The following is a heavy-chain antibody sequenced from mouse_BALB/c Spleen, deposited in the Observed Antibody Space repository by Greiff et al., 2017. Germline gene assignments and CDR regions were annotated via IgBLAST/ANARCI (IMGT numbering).Heavy chain of an antibody. CDR1: GYTFTSYV. Sequence: QLQQSGPELVKPGASVKMSCKASGYTFTSYVMHWVKQKPGQGLEWIGYINPYNDGTKYNEKFKGKATLTSDKSSSTAYMELSSLTSEDSAVYYCARRGPNYYGSSYWYFDVWGAGTTVTVSS. D-gene: IGHD1-1*01. V-gene: IGHV1-14*01. CDR2: INPYNDGT. CDR3: ARRGPNYYGSSYWYFDV. J-gene: IGHJ1*01.